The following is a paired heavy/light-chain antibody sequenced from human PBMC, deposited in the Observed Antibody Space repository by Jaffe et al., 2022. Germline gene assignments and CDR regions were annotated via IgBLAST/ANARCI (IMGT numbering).Light chain of an antibody. CDR1: QSVSSSY. Sequence: EIVLTQSPATLSLSPGERATLSCGASQSVSSSYLAWYQQKPGLAPRLLIYDASSRATGIPDRFSGSGSGTDFTLTISRLEPEDFAVYYCQQYGSSPRTFGQGTKLEIK. J-gene: IGKJ2*01. CDR2: DAS. CDR3: QQYGSSPRT. V-gene: IGKV3D-20*01.
Heavy chain of an antibody. CDR3: AKDIMGGYCTGGVCLQGDGYFDY. CDR1: GFTFDDYA. V-gene: IGHV3-9*01. CDR2: ISWNSGSI. J-gene: IGHJ4*02. Sequence: EVQLVESGGGLVQPGRSLRLSCAASGFTFDDYAMHWVRQAPGKGLEWVSGISWNSGSIGYADSVKGRFTISRDNAKNSLYLQMNSLRAEDTALYYCAKDIMGGYCTGGVCLQGDGYFDYWGQGTLVTVSS. D-gene: IGHD2-8*02.